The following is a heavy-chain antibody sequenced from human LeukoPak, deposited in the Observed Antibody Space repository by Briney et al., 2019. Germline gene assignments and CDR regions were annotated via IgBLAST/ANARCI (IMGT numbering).Heavy chain of an antibody. J-gene: IGHJ5*02. Sequence: PSQTLSLTCTVSGGSISSGDYYWSWIRQPPGKGLEWIGYIYYSGSTYYNPSLKSRVTISVDTSKNQFSLKLSSVTAADTAVYYCARDRGSSWSSEGQWFDPWGQGTLVTVSS. CDR1: GGSISSGDYY. CDR2: IYYSGST. CDR3: ARDRGSSWSSEGQWFDP. D-gene: IGHD6-13*01. V-gene: IGHV4-30-4*08.